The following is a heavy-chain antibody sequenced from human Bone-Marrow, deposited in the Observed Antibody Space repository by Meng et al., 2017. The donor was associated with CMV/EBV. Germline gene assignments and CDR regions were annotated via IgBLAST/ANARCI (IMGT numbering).Heavy chain of an antibody. Sequence: SETLSLTCAVYGGSFSGYYWSWIRQPPGKGLEWIGEINHSGSTNYNPSLKSRVTISVDTSKNQFSLKLSSVPAADTAVYYCARDTLEWLLPDYWGQGTLVTVSS. CDR1: GGSFSGYY. V-gene: IGHV4-34*01. J-gene: IGHJ4*02. CDR2: INHSGST. D-gene: IGHD3-3*01. CDR3: ARDTLEWLLPDY.